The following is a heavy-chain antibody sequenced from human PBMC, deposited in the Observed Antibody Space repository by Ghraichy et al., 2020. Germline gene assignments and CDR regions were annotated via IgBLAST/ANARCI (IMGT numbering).Heavy chain of an antibody. J-gene: IGHJ4*02. Sequence: GESLNISCAASGFTFSNAWMSWVRQAPGKGLEWVGRIKSKTDGGTTDYAAPVKGRFTISRDDSKNTLYLQMNSLKTEDTAVYYCTAFTYYYDSSGYYGFDYWGQGTLVTVSS. D-gene: IGHD3-22*01. CDR1: GFTFSNAW. V-gene: IGHV3-15*01. CDR2: IKSKTDGGTT. CDR3: TAFTYYYDSSGYYGFDY.